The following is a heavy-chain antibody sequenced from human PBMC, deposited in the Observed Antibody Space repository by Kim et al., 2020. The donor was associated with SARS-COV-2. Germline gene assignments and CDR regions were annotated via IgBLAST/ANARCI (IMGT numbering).Heavy chain of an antibody. D-gene: IGHD2-8*01. V-gene: IGHV3-73*01. Sequence: GGSLRLSCAASGFPFSDSTMQWVRQASGKGLEWVGRINPRARSYGTAYAASLKGRFTVSRDDSMNTAYLQMNSLKIEDTAVYYCRGFYPHTNGGVIDSWGQGTLVTVSS. CDR2: INPRARSYGT. J-gene: IGHJ4*02. CDR1: GFPFSDST. CDR3: RGFYPHTNGGVIDS.